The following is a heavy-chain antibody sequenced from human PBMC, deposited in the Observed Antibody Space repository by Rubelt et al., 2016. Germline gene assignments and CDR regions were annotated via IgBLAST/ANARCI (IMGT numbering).Heavy chain of an antibody. CDR3: ATRLPTDY. CDR2: IFYTGNA. D-gene: IGHD2-15*01. Sequence: QLQLQEAGPGRVNPSETLSLTCAVSGGSISRSTYYWAWIRQPPGKGLEWIGSIFYTGNANYNPSLKSRGTISVDTSNNEWSLGLSAVTAADTAVYYCATRLPTDYWSQGTPVTV. V-gene: IGHV4-39*01. J-gene: IGHJ4*02. CDR1: GGSISRSTYY.